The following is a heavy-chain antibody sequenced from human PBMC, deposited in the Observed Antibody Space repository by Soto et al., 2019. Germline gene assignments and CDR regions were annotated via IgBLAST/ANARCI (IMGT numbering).Heavy chain of an antibody. D-gene: IGHD3-22*01. Sequence: EVQLVESGGGLVKPGGSLRLSCAASGFTFSSYSMNWVRQAPGKGLEWVSSISSSSSYIYYADSVKGRFTISRDNAKNSLYLQMNSLRAEDTAVYYCARDPYYDSSGHYGMDVWGQGTTVTVSS. CDR3: ARDPYYDSSGHYGMDV. CDR1: GFTFSSYS. CDR2: ISSSSSYI. J-gene: IGHJ6*02. V-gene: IGHV3-21*01.